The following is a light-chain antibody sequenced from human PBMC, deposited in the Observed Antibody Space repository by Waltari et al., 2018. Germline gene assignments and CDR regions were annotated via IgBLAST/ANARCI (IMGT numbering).Light chain of an antibody. V-gene: IGKV1-39*01. Sequence: DIQMTQSPSSLSESVGDRVTITCRASQGISSYLNWSQQKPGKDPKLMIYAASSLQSGVPSRFSGSGSGTDFTLTIRSLQPEDFATYYCQQSYSTLMYTFGQGTKLEIK. CDR1: QGISSY. CDR3: QQSYSTLMYT. CDR2: AAS. J-gene: IGKJ2*01.